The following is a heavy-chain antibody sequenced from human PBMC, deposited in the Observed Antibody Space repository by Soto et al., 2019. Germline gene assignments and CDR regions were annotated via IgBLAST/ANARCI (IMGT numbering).Heavy chain of an antibody. J-gene: IGHJ6*02. D-gene: IGHD3-10*01. V-gene: IGHV3-48*03. CDR3: ASGEGGTMVPDYYYGMDV. CDR2: ISSSGSTI. Sequence: EVQLVESGGGLVQPGGSLRLSCAASGFTFSSYEMNWVRQAPGKGLEWVSYISSSGSTIYYADSVKGRFTISRDNAKNSLYLQMNSLRAEDTAVYYCASGEGGTMVPDYYYGMDVWGQGTTVTVSS. CDR1: GFTFSSYE.